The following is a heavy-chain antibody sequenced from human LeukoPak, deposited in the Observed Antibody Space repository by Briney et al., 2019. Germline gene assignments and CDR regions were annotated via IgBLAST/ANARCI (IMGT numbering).Heavy chain of an antibody. CDR3: AADSSGWYDFDY. J-gene: IGHJ4*02. Sequence: ASVKVSCKVSGYTLTELSMHWVRQAPGKGLEWMGGFDPEDGETIYAQKFQGRVTMTEDTSTDTAYMELSSLRSEDTAVYYCAADSSGWYDFDYWSQGTLVTVSS. D-gene: IGHD6-19*01. V-gene: IGHV1-24*01. CDR2: FDPEDGET. CDR1: GYTLTELS.